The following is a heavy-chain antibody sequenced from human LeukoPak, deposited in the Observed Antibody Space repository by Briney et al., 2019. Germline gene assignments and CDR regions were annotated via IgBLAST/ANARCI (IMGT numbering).Heavy chain of an antibody. CDR1: GYTFTSYD. Sequence: ASVKVSCKASGYTFTSYDINWVRQATGQGLEGMGWMNPNSGNTGYAQKFQGRVTMTRKPSIRTAYMETRSLSSEDTAVYYCARGGTYYYGSGSSQYAFDIWGQGTMVTVSS. J-gene: IGHJ3*02. CDR2: MNPNSGNT. V-gene: IGHV1-8*01. CDR3: ARGGTYYYGSGSSQYAFDI. D-gene: IGHD3-10*01.